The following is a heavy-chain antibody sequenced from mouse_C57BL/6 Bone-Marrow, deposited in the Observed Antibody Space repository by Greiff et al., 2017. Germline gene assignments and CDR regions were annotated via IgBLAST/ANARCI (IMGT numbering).Heavy chain of an antibody. CDR2: IDPENGDT. CDR1: GFNIKDDY. J-gene: IGHJ2*01. V-gene: IGHV14-4*01. Sequence: VQLKESGAELVRPGASVKLSCTASGFNIKDDYMPWVKQRPEQGLEWIGWIDPENGDTEYASKFQGKATIAADTSSNTAYLQLSSLTSEDTAVYYCTTKALITTVVAPDYWGQGTTLTVSS. CDR3: TTKALITTVVAPDY. D-gene: IGHD1-1*01.